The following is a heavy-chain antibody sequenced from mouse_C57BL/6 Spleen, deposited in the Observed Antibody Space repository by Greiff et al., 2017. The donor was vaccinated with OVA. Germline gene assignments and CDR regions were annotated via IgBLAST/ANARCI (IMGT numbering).Heavy chain of an antibody. CDR3: TPIYDGYY. J-gene: IGHJ2*01. Sequence: EVKVEESGGGLVQPGGSMKLSCVASGFTFSNYWMNWVRQSPEEGLEWVAQIRLKSDNYATHYAESVKGRFTISRDDSKSSVYLQMNNLRAEDTGIYYCTPIYDGYYWGQGTTLTVSS. V-gene: IGHV6-3*01. CDR2: IRLKSDNYAT. CDR1: GFTFSNYW. D-gene: IGHD2-3*01.